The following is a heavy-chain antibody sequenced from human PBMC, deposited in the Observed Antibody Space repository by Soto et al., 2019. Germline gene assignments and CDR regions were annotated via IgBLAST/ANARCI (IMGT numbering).Heavy chain of an antibody. CDR3: AIEAAGFGQ. J-gene: IGHJ4*02. D-gene: IGHD6-13*01. CDR1: GFNFSVSS. V-gene: IGHV3-73*01. CDR2: IRSKAKDYAT. Sequence: EVQLVASGGGLVQPGGSVKLSCAASGFNFSVSSMHWVRQSSGKGLEWVGRIRSKAKDYATAYAESGKGRFAISRDDLKNTMYLQMSSLRTEDTAMYYCAIEAAGFGQWGQGTLVTVSS.